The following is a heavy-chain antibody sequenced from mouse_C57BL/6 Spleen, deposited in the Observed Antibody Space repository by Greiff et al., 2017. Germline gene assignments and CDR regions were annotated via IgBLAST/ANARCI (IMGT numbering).Heavy chain of an antibody. J-gene: IGHJ2*01. CDR1: GYTFTSYG. D-gene: IGHD1-3*01. CDR3: ARSTSGQGYFDY. Sequence: VQLQQSGAELARPGASVKLSCKASGYTFTSYGISWVKQRTGQGLEWIGEIYPRSGNTYYNEKFKGKATLTADKSSSTAYMELRSLTSEDSAVYFCARSTSGQGYFDYWGQGTTLTVSA. V-gene: IGHV1-81*01. CDR2: IYPRSGNT.